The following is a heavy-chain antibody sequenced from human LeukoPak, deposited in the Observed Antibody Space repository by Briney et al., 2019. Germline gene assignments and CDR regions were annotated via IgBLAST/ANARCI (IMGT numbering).Heavy chain of an antibody. Sequence: SETLSLTCTVSGVSMRNHYWSWIRQPTGKGLEWIGYIYDSETTNYNPSLKSRVTMSLDTSKNQFSLKLSSVTAADTALYYCATRPGGSTWHGVFDFWSRGTLVTVSS. CDR1: GVSMRNHY. V-gene: IGHV4-59*11. CDR2: IYDSETT. J-gene: IGHJ4*02. CDR3: ATRPGGSTWHGVFDF. D-gene: IGHD6-13*01.